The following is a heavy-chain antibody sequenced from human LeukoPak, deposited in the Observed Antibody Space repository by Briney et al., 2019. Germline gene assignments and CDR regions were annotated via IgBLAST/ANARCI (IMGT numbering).Heavy chain of an antibody. V-gene: IGHV3-15*01. CDR3: STSRTGDYFHY. CDR1: GFTFSNAW. CDR2: IKSTIGGGTT. Sequence: PGGSLRLSCAASGFTFSNAWMSWVRQAPGKGPEWVGRIKSTIGGGTTDYAAPVKGRFTISRDDSKNTLYLQMNSLKTEDAAVYYCSTSRTGDYFHYWGQGTLVTVSS. J-gene: IGHJ4*02. D-gene: IGHD7-27*01.